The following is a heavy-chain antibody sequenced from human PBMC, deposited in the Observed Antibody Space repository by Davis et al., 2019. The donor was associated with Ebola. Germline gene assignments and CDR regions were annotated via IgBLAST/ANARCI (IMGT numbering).Heavy chain of an antibody. CDR1: GYSFTNYW. D-gene: IGHD6-13*01. J-gene: IGHJ6*02. V-gene: IGHV5-51*01. Sequence: GESLKISCQGFGYSFTNYWIGWVRQMPGKGLEWMGIIYTGDSDTRYSPSFQGHVTISADKSISTAYLQWRSLKASDTAMYYCARHSFAGYSSSHYPPYYYGVDVWGQGTTVTVSS. CDR2: IYTGDSDT. CDR3: ARHSFAGYSSSHYPPYYYGVDV.